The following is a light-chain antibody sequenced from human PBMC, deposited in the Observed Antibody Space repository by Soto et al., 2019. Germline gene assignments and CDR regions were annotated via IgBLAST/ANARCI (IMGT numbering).Light chain of an antibody. CDR2: SNN. CDR1: SSNIGSST. V-gene: IGLV1-44*01. CDR3: AAWDDSLDGRVL. Sequence: QSVLTQPPSASGTPGQRVNISCSGSSSNIGSSTVNWYQQLPGTAPKLLLYSNNVRPSGVPDRFSGSISGTSASLAISGLQSEDEADYYCAAWDDSLDGRVLFGGGTKLTVL. J-gene: IGLJ2*01.